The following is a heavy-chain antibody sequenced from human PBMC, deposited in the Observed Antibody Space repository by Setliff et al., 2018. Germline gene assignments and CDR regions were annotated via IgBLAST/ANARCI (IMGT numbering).Heavy chain of an antibody. CDR1: DGSIRSGDHY. CDR3: ARKMRMSGRGHWYFDV. V-gene: IGHV4-31*03. Sequence: PSETLSLTCTASDGSIRSGDHYWNWIRQHPGKGLEWLGYIWKSVSTFYNPSLTSRITMSVVTSRNLFSMELASVTAADTAIYYCARKMRMSGRGHWYFDVWGRGTLVTVSS. CDR2: IWKSVST. J-gene: IGHJ2*01.